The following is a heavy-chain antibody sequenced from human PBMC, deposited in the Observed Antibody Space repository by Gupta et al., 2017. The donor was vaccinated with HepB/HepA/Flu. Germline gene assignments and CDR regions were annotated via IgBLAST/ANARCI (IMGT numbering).Heavy chain of an antibody. V-gene: IGHV1-3*01. D-gene: IGHD6-13*01. J-gene: IGHJ6*02. CDR2: INAGNGNT. Sequence: QVQLVQSGAEVKKPGASVKVSCKASGYTFTSYAMHWVRQAPGQRLEWMGWINAGNGNTKYSQKFQGRVTITRDTSASTAYMELSSLRSEDTAVYYCARDLGIAAAGPDNYGMDVWGQGTTVTVSS. CDR1: GYTFTSYA. CDR3: ARDLGIAAAGPDNYGMDV.